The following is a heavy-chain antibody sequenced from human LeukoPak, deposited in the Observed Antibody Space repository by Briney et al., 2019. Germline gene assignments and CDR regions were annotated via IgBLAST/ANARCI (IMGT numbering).Heavy chain of an antibody. Sequence: SETLSLTCTVSGGSISSYYWSWIRQPPGKGLEWIGHIYYSGSTNYNPPLKSRVTISVDTSKNQFSLKLSSVTAADTAVYYCARALTTTTTPFDYWGQGTLVTVSS. CDR2: IYYSGST. J-gene: IGHJ4*02. D-gene: IGHD4-11*01. V-gene: IGHV4-59*01. CDR3: ARALTTTTTPFDY. CDR1: GGSISSYY.